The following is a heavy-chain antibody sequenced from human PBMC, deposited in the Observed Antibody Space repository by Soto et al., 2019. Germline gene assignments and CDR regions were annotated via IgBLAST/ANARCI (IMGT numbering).Heavy chain of an antibody. CDR3: ATYSSGWNVTPFDY. J-gene: IGHJ4*02. V-gene: IGHV3-33*01. D-gene: IGHD6-19*01. CDR1: GFTFSSYG. CDR2: IWYDGSNK. Sequence: VQLVESGGGVVQPGRSLRLSCAASGFTFSSYGMHWVRQAPGKGLEWVAVIWYDGSNKYYADSVKGRFTISRDNSKNTLYLQMNSLRAEDTAVYYCATYSSGWNVTPFDYWGQGTLVTVSS.